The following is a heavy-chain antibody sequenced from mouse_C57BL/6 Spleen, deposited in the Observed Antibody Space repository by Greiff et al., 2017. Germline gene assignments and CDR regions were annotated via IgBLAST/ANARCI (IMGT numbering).Heavy chain of an antibody. CDR2: IWSGGST. D-gene: IGHD1-1*01. V-gene: IGHV2-2*01. CDR3: ARDDYYGSSYDYDGYFDY. Sequence: QVQLKESGPGLVQPSQSLSITCTVSGFSLTSYGVHWVRQSPGKGLEWLGVIWSGGSTDYNAAFISRLSISKDNSKSQVFFKMNSLQADDTAIYYCARDDYYGSSYDYDGYFDYWGQGTTLTVSS. CDR1: GFSLTSYG. J-gene: IGHJ2*01.